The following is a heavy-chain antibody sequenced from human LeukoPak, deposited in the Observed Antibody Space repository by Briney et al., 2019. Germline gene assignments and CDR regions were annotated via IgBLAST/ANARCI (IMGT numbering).Heavy chain of an antibody. CDR2: ISYDGSNK. CDR1: GFTFSSYG. V-gene: IGHV3-30*18. D-gene: IGHD3-10*01. J-gene: IGHJ4*02. CDR3: AKDTRLEREYYFNY. Sequence: GGSLRLSCAASGFTFSSYGMHWVRQAPGKGLEWVAVISYDGSNKYYADSVKGRFTISRDNSKNTLYLQMNSLRAEDMAVYYCAKDTRLEREYYFNYWGQGTLVTVSS.